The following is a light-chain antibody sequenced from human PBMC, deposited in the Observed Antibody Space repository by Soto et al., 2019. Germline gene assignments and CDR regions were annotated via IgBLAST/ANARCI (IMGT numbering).Light chain of an antibody. CDR2: DAS. CDR1: MGVSSY. CDR3: QHRSNWPS. V-gene: IGKV3-11*01. Sequence: EIVLTQSPATLSLSPGDGATLSCRASMGVSSYLAWYQQKPGQAPRLLIYDASNRATGIPARFSGSGSGTDFTLTIISLEPEDFAVYYCQHRSNWPSFGPGTKVDIK. J-gene: IGKJ3*01.